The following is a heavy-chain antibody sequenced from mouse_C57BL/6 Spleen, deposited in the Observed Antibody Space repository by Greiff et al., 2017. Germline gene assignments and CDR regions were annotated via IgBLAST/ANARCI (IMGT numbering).Heavy chain of an antibody. CDR3: AREDYYGKGYYAMDY. CDR2: INPGSGGT. Sequence: QVQLQQSGAELVRPGTSVKVSCKASGYAFTNYLIEWVKQRPGQGLEWIGVINPGSGGTNYNEKFKGKATLTADKSSSTAYMQLSSLPSEDSAVYFCAREDYYGKGYYAMDYWGQGTSVTVSA. J-gene: IGHJ4*01. CDR1: GYAFTNYL. V-gene: IGHV1-54*01. D-gene: IGHD2-1*01.